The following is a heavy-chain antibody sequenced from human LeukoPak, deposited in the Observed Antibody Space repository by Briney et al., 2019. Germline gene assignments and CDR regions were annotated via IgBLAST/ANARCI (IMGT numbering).Heavy chain of an antibody. CDR3: VRRVRYFGQNDY. Sequence: SETLSLTCTVSGASMSDYYWSWIRQPPGKGLEGIAYIYYTGSTNYNPSLKSRVTMSGDTSKNQISLKLSSVTAADSAVYYCVRRVRYFGQNDYWGQGTLVTVSS. J-gene: IGHJ4*02. V-gene: IGHV4-59*08. CDR2: IYYTGST. CDR1: GASMSDYY. D-gene: IGHD3-9*01.